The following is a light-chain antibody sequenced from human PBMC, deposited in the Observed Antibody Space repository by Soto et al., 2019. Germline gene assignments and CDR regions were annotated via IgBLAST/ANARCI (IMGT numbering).Light chain of an antibody. V-gene: IGLV2-23*01. CDR3: CSFPHSKYV. CDR1: SSDVGSYNL. Sequence: QSVLTQPASVSGSPGQSITISCTGTSSDVGSYNLVSWYQQHPGKAPKLMIYEGSKRPSGVSNRFSGSKSGNTASLTISGSQGAVVAYYYFCSFPHSKYVFGTGTRVT. CDR2: EGS. J-gene: IGLJ1*01.